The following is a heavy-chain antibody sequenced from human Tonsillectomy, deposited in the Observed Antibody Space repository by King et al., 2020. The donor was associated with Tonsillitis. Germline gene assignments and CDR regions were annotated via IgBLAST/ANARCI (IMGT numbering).Heavy chain of an antibody. J-gene: IGHJ6*02. CDR3: TRGRAAVANYYYNGMDV. Sequence: VQLVESWGGWVKPGRSLRLSCTGSGFTFGVYAMSCFRQAPWKGLQWVGCTRSKGYGGATEYDPSVQGRFTLSRDDSTSIAYLQMTSLKTEDTAVYYCTRGRAAVANYYYNGMDVWGQGTTVTVSS. CDR1: GFTFGVYA. D-gene: IGHD6-19*01. V-gene: IGHV3-49*05. CDR2: TRSKGYGGAT.